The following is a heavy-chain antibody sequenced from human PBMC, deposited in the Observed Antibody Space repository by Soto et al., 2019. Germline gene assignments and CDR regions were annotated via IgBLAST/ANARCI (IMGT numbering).Heavy chain of an antibody. D-gene: IGHD3-10*01. CDR3: AAPRDEYGSGVSWFTYGMDI. V-gene: IGHV3-23*01. J-gene: IGHJ6*02. CDR1: GFTFSYYA. Sequence: GGSLRLSCLASGFTFSYYAMTWVRHVPGRCLEWVASLDGAGGSTYYADSVRGRFTISRDNSQNTLFLQMKRLTVDDTAIYYCAAPRDEYGSGVSWFTYGMDIWGQGTTVTVYS. CDR2: LDGAGGST.